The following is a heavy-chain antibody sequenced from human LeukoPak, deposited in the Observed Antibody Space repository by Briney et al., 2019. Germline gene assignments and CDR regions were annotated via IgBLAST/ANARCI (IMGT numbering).Heavy chain of an antibody. CDR2: IYYSGRT. CDR3: ARVSHSSSWYGIHYYYMVV. D-gene: IGHD6-13*01. J-gene: IGHJ6*03. CDR1: GGSISSYY. Sequence: SETLSLTCTVYGGSISSYYWSWIRQPPGKGLEWIGYIYYSGRTNYNPSLKSRVTISVDTSKNQFSLKLSSVTAADTAVYYCARVSHSSSWYGIHYYYMVVWGKGTTVTVSS. V-gene: IGHV4-59*01.